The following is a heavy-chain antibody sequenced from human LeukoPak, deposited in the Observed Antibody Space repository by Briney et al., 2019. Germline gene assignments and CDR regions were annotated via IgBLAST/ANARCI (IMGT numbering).Heavy chain of an antibody. CDR2: ISSSGNSI. V-gene: IGHV3-21*01. CDR1: GFTFSLYT. Sequence: GGSLRLSRAASGFTFSLYTMNWVRQAPGKGLEWVSSISSSGNSIYYADSLKGRFTISRDNAKNSLYLQMNSLRAEDTAVYYCARDPYSGNYGNYYYYYMDVWGKGTTVTISS. D-gene: IGHD1-26*01. CDR3: ARDPYSGNYGNYYYYYMDV. J-gene: IGHJ6*03.